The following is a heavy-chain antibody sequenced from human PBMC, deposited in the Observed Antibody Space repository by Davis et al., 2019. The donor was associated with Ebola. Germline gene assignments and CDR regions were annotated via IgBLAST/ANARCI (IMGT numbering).Heavy chain of an antibody. CDR3: AEGGTNNFLGAN. Sequence: PGGSLRLSCAASGFTFSNYAMSWVRQAPGGGLEWVAGISVTGADIKYADSVRGRLSISRDDSKNTLYLQMDSLRAEDTAVFYCAEGGTNNFLGANWGQGTLVTVSS. CDR2: ISVTGADI. D-gene: IGHD2-8*01. J-gene: IGHJ4*02. V-gene: IGHV3-23*01. CDR1: GFTFSNYA.